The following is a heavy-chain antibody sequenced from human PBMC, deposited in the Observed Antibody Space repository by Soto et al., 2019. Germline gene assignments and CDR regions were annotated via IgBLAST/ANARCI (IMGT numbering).Heavy chain of an antibody. V-gene: IGHV1-3*05. CDR3: ERAVAVAADVDY. J-gene: IGHJ4*02. D-gene: IGHD6-19*01. CDR1: GYTFTGYA. CDR2: INAGNGNT. Sequence: QVQLVQSGAEEKKPGASVKVSCKASGYTFTGYAMHWVRQAPGQRLEWMGWINAGNGNTKYSQKFQGRVTITRDSSASTAYMELSSLRSEDTAGYYGERAVAVAADVDYWGQGTLGTVSS.